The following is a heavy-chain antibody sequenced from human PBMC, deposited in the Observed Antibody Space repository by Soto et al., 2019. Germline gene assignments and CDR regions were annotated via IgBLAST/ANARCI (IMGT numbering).Heavy chain of an antibody. CDR3: AHRSRGGYPDY. CDR1: GFSLSTSGVG. J-gene: IGHJ4*02. D-gene: IGHD5-12*01. CDR2: IFWDDDK. V-gene: IGHV2-5*02. Sequence: QITLKESGPTLVKPTQTLTLTCTFSGFSLSTSGVGVGWIRQPPGKALEWLALIFWDDDKRYSPSLKSRLTITKDTSKHQVVLTMTNMDPVDTATYYCAHRSRGGYPDYWGQGTLVTVSS.